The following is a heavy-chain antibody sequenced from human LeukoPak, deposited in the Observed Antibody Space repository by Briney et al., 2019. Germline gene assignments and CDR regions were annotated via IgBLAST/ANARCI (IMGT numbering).Heavy chain of an antibody. V-gene: IGHV3-30-3*01. CDR3: ARVTEAPYYFDY. CDR1: GFTFSIYA. J-gene: IGHJ4*02. CDR2: ISNDGNNN. Sequence: GGSLRLSCAASGFTFSIYAMHWVRQAPGKGLEWVAVISNDGNNNYYADSVKGRFTISRDSSKNTVYLEMNSLRGEDTAVYYCARVTEAPYYFDYWGQGTLVTVSS.